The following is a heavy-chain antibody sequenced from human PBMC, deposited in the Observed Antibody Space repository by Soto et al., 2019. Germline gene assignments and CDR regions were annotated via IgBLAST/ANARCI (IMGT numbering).Heavy chain of an antibody. CDR3: ARDRRALRCFFITRVPPSGMDV. V-gene: IGHV3-11*05. CDR2: ISSSSSSYT. J-gene: IGHJ6*04. D-gene: IGHD3-10*01. CDR1: GFTFSDYY. Sequence: GGSLRLSCAASGFTFSDYYMSWIRQAPGKGLEWVSYISSSSSSYTNYADSVKGRFTISRDNAKNSVYLQMNSLRAEDTAVYYCARDRRALRCFFITRVPPSGMDVWGKATILPVSA.